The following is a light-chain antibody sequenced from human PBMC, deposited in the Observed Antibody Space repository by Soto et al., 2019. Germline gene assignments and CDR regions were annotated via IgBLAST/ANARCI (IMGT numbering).Light chain of an antibody. V-gene: IGKV3-20*01. CDR1: QSVSASQ. Sequence: EVVLTQSPGTLSLSPGERATLSCRTSQSVSASQLAWYQQKPGQAPRLLIYGVSNRATSIPDRFSGSGSGTHFTLTIDRLEPEDFAVYLCQQYTQSLWTFGQGTKVEIK. CDR2: GVS. J-gene: IGKJ1*01. CDR3: QQYTQSLWT.